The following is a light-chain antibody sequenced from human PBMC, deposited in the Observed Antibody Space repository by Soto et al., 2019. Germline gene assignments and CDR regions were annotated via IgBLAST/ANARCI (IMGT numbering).Light chain of an antibody. CDR1: QSVSIW. CDR2: DAA. CDR3: QYDSS. Sequence: DIQMTQSPSTLSASVGARVTITCRASQSVSIWLAWYQQKPGKAPRLLIYDAASLKTGVPSRFSGSGSGTNFTLTISSLQPDDFATYYCQYDSSFGQGTKVDIK. J-gene: IGKJ2*01. V-gene: IGKV1-5*01.